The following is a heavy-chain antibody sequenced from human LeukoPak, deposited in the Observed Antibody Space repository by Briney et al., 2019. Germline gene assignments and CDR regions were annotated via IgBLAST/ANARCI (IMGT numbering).Heavy chain of an antibody. CDR2: ISYDGSNK. J-gene: IGHJ4*02. CDR1: GFTFSSYG. D-gene: IGHD3-22*01. Sequence: PGGSLRLSSAASGFTFSSYGMHWVRQAPGKGLEWVAVISYDGSNKYYADSVKGRFTISRDNSKNTLYLQMNSLRAEDTAVYYCARDRITMIVVVSEFDYWGQGTLVTVSS. CDR3: ARDRITMIVVVSEFDY. V-gene: IGHV3-30*19.